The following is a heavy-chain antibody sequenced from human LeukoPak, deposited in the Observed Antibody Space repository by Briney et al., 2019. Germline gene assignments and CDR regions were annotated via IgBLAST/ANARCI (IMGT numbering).Heavy chain of an antibody. D-gene: IGHD6-13*01. J-gene: IGHJ6*02. CDR1: GFTFSSYS. V-gene: IGHV3-21*01. CDR2: ISSSSSYI. Sequence: GGSLRLSCAASGFTFSSYSMNWVRQAPGKGLEWVSSISSSSSYIYYADSVKGRFTISRDNAKNSLYLQMNSLRAEDTAVYYCARDLGRIAAAGTGGYLYGMDVWGQGTTVTVSS. CDR3: ARDLGRIAAAGTGGYLYGMDV.